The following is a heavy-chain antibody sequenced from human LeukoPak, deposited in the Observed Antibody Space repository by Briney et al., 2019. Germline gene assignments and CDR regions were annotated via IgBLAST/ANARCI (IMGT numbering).Heavy chain of an antibody. CDR2: ISSSSSYI. CDR3: ARLDNSGSYSQPFDY. D-gene: IGHD1-26*01. J-gene: IGHJ4*02. V-gene: IGHV3-21*01. CDR1: GFTFSTYS. Sequence: GGSLRLSCAASGFTFSTYSMSWVRQAPGKGLEWVSSISSSSSYIYYADSVKGRFTISRDNAKNSLYLQMNSLRAEDTAVYYCARLDNSGSYSQPFDYWGQGTLVTVSS.